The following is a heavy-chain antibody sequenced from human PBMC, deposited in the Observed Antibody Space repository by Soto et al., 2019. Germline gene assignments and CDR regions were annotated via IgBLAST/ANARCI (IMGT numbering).Heavy chain of an antibody. J-gene: IGHJ3*02. D-gene: IGHD2-8*01. V-gene: IGHV3-53*02. CDR2: IYSGGNT. CDR1: GFTVSSSY. CDR3: AREFSMAYCAFDI. Sequence: EVQLVETGGDLIQPGGSLRLSCAASGFTVSSSYMSWVRQAPGKGLEWVSVIYSGGNTYYADSVQGRFTISRDNSKNTLYRQMNSLRAEDTAVYYCAREFSMAYCAFDIWGQGTMVTVYS.